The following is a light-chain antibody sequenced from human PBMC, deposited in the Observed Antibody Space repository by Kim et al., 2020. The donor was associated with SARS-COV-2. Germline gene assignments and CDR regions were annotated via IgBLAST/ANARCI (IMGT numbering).Light chain of an antibody. V-gene: IGLV4-69*01. Sequence: GPSVQLTCTRNGGHSGYAIEGHQQQQEKGPRYLMKLNSDGSHRKGDGIPDRCSGSSSGAERSLTISSLQSEDEADYYCQTWGTGVVFGGGTQLTVL. J-gene: IGLJ2*01. CDR3: QTWGTGVV. CDR1: GGHSGYA. CDR2: LNSDGSH.